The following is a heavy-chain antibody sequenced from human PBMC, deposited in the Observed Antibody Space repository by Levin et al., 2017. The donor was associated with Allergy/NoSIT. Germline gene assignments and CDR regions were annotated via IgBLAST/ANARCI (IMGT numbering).Heavy chain of an antibody. D-gene: IGHD6-13*01. V-gene: IGHV3-48*02. CDR1: GFTFSSYS. CDR3: ARDKVSSSWYGWFDP. Sequence: GGSLRLSCAASGFTFSSYSMNWVRQAPGKGLEWVSYISSSSSTIYYADSVKGRFTISRDNAKNSLYLQMNSLRDEDTAVYYCARDKVSSSWYGWFDPWGQGTLVTVSS. CDR2: ISSSSSTI. J-gene: IGHJ5*02.